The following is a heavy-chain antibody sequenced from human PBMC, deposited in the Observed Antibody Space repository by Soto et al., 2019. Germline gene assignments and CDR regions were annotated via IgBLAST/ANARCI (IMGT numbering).Heavy chain of an antibody. V-gene: IGHV4-59*02. D-gene: IGHD2-15*01. J-gene: IGHJ5*02. CDR1: EGTVTSSH. CDR3: ARDMHAGFTPYFDP. Sequence: EILSLSVVVSEGTVTSSHWSGIRKFPGKGLEWIAYTAYSGNTNYNPCLKIPVTISIDTTKKQLSLKLTSMTAADSAVYYCARDMHAGFTPYFDPWGQGTLVTVSS. CDR2: TAYSGNT.